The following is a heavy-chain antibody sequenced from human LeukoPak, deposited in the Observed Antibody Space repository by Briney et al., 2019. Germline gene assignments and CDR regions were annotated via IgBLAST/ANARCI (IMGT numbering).Heavy chain of an antibody. Sequence: PSETLSLTCSVSGGSISSSSYYWGWIRQPPGKGLEWIGSIYYSGSTYYNPSLKSRVTISVDTSKNQFSLKLSSVTAADTAVYYCARRDYSNYDNWFVPWGQGTLVSVSS. J-gene: IGHJ5*02. CDR1: GGSISSSSYY. V-gene: IGHV4-39*01. D-gene: IGHD4-11*01. CDR3: ARRDYSNYDNWFVP. CDR2: IYYSGST.